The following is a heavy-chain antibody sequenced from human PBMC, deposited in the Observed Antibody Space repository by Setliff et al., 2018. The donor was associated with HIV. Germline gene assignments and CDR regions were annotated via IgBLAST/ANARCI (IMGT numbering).Heavy chain of an antibody. D-gene: IGHD3-3*01. Sequence: ASVKVSCKASGYTFTNYDINWVRQATGQGLEWMGWMNPNSGDTGYAQNFQGRVTMTRNTSICTAYMELSSLRSEDTAVYYCAKWYYTFWSGYRARNNWFDPWGQGTLVTVSS. J-gene: IGHJ5*02. V-gene: IGHV1-8*02. CDR3: AKWYYTFWSGYRARNNWFDP. CDR1: GYTFTNYD. CDR2: MNPNSGDT.